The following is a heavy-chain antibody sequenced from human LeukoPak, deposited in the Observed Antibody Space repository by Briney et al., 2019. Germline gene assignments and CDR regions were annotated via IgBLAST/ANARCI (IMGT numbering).Heavy chain of an antibody. CDR3: ARDRSRDGYKGDRFDI. CDR1: GGSISSYY. CDR2: IYYSGST. Sequence: SETLSLTCTVSGGSISSYYWTWIRQPPGKGLEWIGYIYYSGSTNYNPSLKSRVTISIDTSKNQFSLKLSSVTAADTAVYYCARDRSRDGYKGDRFDIWGQGTMVTVSS. J-gene: IGHJ3*02. D-gene: IGHD5-24*01. V-gene: IGHV4-59*01.